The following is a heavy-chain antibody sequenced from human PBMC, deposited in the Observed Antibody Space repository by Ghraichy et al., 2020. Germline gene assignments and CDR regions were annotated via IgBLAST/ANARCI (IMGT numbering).Heavy chain of an antibody. V-gene: IGHV3-30*18. Sequence: GGSLRLSCAASGFIFSKYSMHWVRQAPGKGLEWVAVISYDGSNKYYADSVKGRFTISRDNSKNTLYLQMNSLRTEDTAVYYCAKDFGDYYGSGTYYWTKYYYGMNVWGQGTTVTVSS. CDR2: ISYDGSNK. CDR3: AKDFGDYYGSGTYYWTKYYYGMNV. D-gene: IGHD3-10*01. J-gene: IGHJ6*02. CDR1: GFIFSKYS.